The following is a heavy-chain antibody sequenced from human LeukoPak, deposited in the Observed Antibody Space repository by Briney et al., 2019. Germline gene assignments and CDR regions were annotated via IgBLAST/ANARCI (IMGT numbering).Heavy chain of an antibody. J-gene: IGHJ4*02. CDR1: GGSISSSSYY. Sequence: PSETLSLTCTVSGGSISSSSYYWGWIRQPPGKGLEWIGSIYYSGSTYYNPSLKSRVTISVDTSKNQFSLKLSSVTAADTAVYYCARVEIWFGELLPLDFDYWGQGTLVTVSS. D-gene: IGHD3-10*01. CDR3: ARVEIWFGELLPLDFDY. V-gene: IGHV4-39*07. CDR2: IYYSGST.